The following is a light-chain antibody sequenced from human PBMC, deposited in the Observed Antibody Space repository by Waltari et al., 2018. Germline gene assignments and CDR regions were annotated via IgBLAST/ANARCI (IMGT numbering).Light chain of an antibody. CDR3: QQYNDWPKIT. Sequence: EIVMTQSPATLSVSPGERANLSCRASQSVSSDLAWYQQKPGQAPRLLFYGASTRATGIPARFSGSGSGTDFTLSISSLQSEDFALYYCQQYNDWPKITFGQGTRLEIK. CDR2: GAS. CDR1: QSVSSD. J-gene: IGKJ5*01. V-gene: IGKV3-15*01.